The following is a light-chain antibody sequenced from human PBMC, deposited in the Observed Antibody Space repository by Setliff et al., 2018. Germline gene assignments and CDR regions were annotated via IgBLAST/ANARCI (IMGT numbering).Light chain of an antibody. J-gene: IGLJ1*01. V-gene: IGLV2-14*03. Sequence: LTQPASVSGSPGQSVTISCTGSSSDVGGYDYVSWYQHHPGRAPKFMIYDVSNRPSGVSNRFSGSKSGNTASLTISGLQAEDEADYYCCSYAGGSTYVFGTGTKVTVL. CDR2: DVS. CDR3: CSYAGGSTYV. CDR1: SSDVGGYDY.